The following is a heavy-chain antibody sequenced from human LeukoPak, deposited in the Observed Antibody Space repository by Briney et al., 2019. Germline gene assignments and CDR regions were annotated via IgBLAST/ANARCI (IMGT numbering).Heavy chain of an antibody. V-gene: IGHV3-7*01. CDR1: GFTFDNYW. CDR2: IKQDGGER. J-gene: IGHJ4*02. D-gene: IGHD3/OR15-3a*01. CDR3: VRDGRPLDY. Sequence: PGGSLRLSCTASGFTFDNYWMTWVRQPPGKGLEWVANIKQDGGERYYVDSVRGRFTISRDNSKNSLHLQMNSLRAEDTAVYYCVRDGRPLDYWGQGTLVIVS.